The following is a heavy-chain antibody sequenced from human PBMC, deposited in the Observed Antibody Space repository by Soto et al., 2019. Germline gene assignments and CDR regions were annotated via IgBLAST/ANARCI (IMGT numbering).Heavy chain of an antibody. CDR1: GFTFSSYA. V-gene: IGHV3-23*01. Sequence: EVQLLESGGGLVQPGGSLRLSCAASGFTFSSYAKSWVRQAPGKGLEWVSAISGSGGSTYYADSVKGRFTISRDNSKNTLYLQMNSLRAEDTAVYYCAKGPSNWYYFDYWGQGTLVTVSS. CDR2: ISGSGGST. J-gene: IGHJ4*02. CDR3: AKGPSNWYYFDY. D-gene: IGHD7-27*01.